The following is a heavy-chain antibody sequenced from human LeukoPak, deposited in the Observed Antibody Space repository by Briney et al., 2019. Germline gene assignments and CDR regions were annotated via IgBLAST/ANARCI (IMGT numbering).Heavy chain of an antibody. Sequence: GGSLRLSCAASGFTYSGYSMNWVRQAPAKGLEWVSSLSGNCSYIYYVDSVKGRFTISRDNAKNSLYLQRNSLRAEDTAVYYCASFASNLIGLDYWGQGTLVTVSS. J-gene: IGHJ4*02. V-gene: IGHV3-21*01. CDR1: GFTYSGYS. CDR3: ASFASNLIGLDY. CDR2: LSGNCSYI. D-gene: IGHD3-16*02.